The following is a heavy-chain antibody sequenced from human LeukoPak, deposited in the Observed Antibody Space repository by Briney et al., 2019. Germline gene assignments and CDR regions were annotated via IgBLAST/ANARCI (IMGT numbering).Heavy chain of an antibody. Sequence: SETLSLTCTVSGGSISSSSYYWGWIRQPPGKGLEWIGSIYYSGSTYYNPSLKSRVTISVDTSKNQFSLKLSSVTAADTAVYYCARDQASYVWGSYRRPNAFDIWGQGTMVTVSS. CDR3: ARDQASYVWGSYRRPNAFDI. J-gene: IGHJ3*02. CDR1: GGSISSSSYY. CDR2: IYYSGST. V-gene: IGHV4-39*07. D-gene: IGHD3-16*02.